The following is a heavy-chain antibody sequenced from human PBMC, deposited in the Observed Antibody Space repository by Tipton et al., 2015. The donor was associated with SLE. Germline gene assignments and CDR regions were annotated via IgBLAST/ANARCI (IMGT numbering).Heavy chain of an antibody. Sequence: TLSLTCTVSGGSISSNSYYWNWIRQPPGKGLEWIGEINHSGSTNYNPSLKSRVTISVDTSKNQFSLKLSSVTAADTAVYYCATETSGTTRRINSNWFDPWGQGTLVTVSS. J-gene: IGHJ5*02. CDR3: ATETSGTTRRINSNWFDP. V-gene: IGHV4-39*07. CDR2: INHSGST. D-gene: IGHD1-7*01. CDR1: GGSISSNSYY.